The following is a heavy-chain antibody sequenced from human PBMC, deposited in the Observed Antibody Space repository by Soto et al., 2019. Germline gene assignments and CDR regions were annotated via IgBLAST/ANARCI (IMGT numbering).Heavy chain of an antibody. CDR3: ARVSSTVVVVPAGIDF. Sequence: SVKVSCKASGGTFSSYAISWVRQAPGQGLEWMGGIIPIFGTANYAQKFQGRVTITADKSTSTAYMELSSLRSEDTAVYYCARVSSTVVVVPAGIDFWGPGTRVHVSS. CDR2: IIPIFGTA. J-gene: IGHJ4*02. V-gene: IGHV1-69*06. D-gene: IGHD2-2*01. CDR1: GGTFSSYA.